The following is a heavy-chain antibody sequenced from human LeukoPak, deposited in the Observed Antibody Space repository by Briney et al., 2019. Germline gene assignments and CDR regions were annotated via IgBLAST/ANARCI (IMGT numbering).Heavy chain of an antibody. CDR2: IYYSGST. J-gene: IGHJ4*02. D-gene: IGHD5-24*01. Sequence: SGTLSLTCTVSGGSISSSSYYWGWIRQPPGKGLEWIGSIYYSGSTYYNPSLKSRVTISVDTSKNQFSLKLSSVTAADTAVYYCARHPDNRWLQLPHFDYWGQGTLVTVSS. CDR1: GGSISSSSYY. CDR3: ARHPDNRWLQLPHFDY. V-gene: IGHV4-39*01.